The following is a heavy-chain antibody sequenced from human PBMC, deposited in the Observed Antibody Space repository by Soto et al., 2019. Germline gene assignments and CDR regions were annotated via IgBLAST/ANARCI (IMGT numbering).Heavy chain of an antibody. J-gene: IGHJ4*02. Sequence: PGGSLRLSCAASGFTFSSYSMNWVRQAPGKGLEWVSSISSSSSYIYYADSVKGRFTISRDNSKNTLSLQMNSLRAEDTAVYYCAKKQLESGVGGPFDYWGQGALVTVSS. CDR1: GFTFSSYS. V-gene: IGHV3-21*04. D-gene: IGHD1-1*01. CDR3: AKKQLESGVGGPFDY. CDR2: ISSSSSYI.